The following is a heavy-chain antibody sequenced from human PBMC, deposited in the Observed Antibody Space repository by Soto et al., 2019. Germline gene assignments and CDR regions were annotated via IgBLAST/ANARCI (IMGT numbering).Heavy chain of an antibody. V-gene: IGHV1-8*01. CDR1: GYTFTSYD. Sequence: QVQLVQSGAEVKKPGASVKVSCKASGYTFTSYDIIWVRQATGQGLEWMGWMYPSTGNTASAEKFQGRLTMTRNTSISTVYMELSSLTFEDTAVYYCARGLIIVAGGFDPWGQGTLVTGSS. D-gene: IGHD5-12*01. CDR3: ARGLIIVAGGFDP. J-gene: IGHJ5*01. CDR2: MYPSTGNT.